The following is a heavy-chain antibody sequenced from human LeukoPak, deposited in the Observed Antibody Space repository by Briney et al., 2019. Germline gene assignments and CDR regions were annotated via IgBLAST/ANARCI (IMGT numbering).Heavy chain of an antibody. CDR3: ATDPLRVAGRTTDY. Sequence: ASVKVSCKVSGYTLTELSMHWVRQAPGKGLEWTGGFDPEDGETIYAQKFQGGVTMTEDTSTDTAYMELSSLRSEDTAVYYCATDPLRVAGRTTDYWGQGTLVTVSS. CDR1: GYTLTELS. CDR2: FDPEDGET. J-gene: IGHJ4*02. D-gene: IGHD6-19*01. V-gene: IGHV1-24*01.